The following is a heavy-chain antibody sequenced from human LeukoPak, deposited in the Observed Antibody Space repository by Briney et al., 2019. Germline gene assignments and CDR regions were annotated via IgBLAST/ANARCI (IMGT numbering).Heavy chain of an antibody. D-gene: IGHD1-26*01. V-gene: IGHV3-21*01. CDR2: ITRGSIYT. CDR3: ARDPYNGSYGDDYYYYMDV. J-gene: IGHJ6*03. CDR1: GFTVSSNS. Sequence: PGGSLSLSCTVSGFTVSSNSMSWVRQAPGKGLEWVSSITRGSIYTFYADSVKGRFTISRDNAKNSLSLQMNSLRAEDTAVYYCARDPYNGSYGDDYYYYMDVWGKGTTVTISS.